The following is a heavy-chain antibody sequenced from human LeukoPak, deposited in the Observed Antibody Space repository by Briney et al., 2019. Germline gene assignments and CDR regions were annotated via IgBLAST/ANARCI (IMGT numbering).Heavy chain of an antibody. CDR2: ISSSSSYI. J-gene: IGHJ6*03. D-gene: IGHD1-26*01. Sequence: GGSLRLSCAASGFTFSSYSMNWVRQAPGKGLEWVSSISSSSSYIYYADSVKGRFTISRDNAKNSLYLQMNSLRAEDTAVYYCARAHTGDYHYYMDVWGKGTTVTVSS. CDR3: ARAHTGDYHYYMDV. V-gene: IGHV3-21*01. CDR1: GFTFSSYS.